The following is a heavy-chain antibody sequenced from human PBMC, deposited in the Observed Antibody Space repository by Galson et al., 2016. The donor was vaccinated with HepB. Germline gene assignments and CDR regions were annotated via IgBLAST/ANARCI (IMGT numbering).Heavy chain of an antibody. CDR3: VKDKMLEYEHGSPDY. CDR1: GFYFDDYA. D-gene: IGHD1-1*01. J-gene: IGHJ4*02. CDR2: INWNSGNT. Sequence: SLRLSCAASGFYFDDYAMHWARQLPGKGLAWVSGINWNSGNTGYAASVKGRFTIARDNAKKSLHLQMNSLRPEDTALYYCVKDKMLEYEHGSPDYWGQGTLVTVSS. V-gene: IGHV3-9*01.